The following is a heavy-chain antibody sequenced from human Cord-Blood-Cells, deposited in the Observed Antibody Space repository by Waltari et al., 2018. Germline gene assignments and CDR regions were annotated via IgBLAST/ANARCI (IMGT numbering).Heavy chain of an antibody. V-gene: IGHV4-39*01. D-gene: IGHD2-15*01. CDR3: ARLSSFGYWYFDL. Sequence: QLQLQESGPGLVKPSETLSLTCTVSGGSISSSSYYWGWIRQPPGKGLEWIGSIYYSGSTYYNPSLKRRVTISVDTSKNQFSLKLSSVTAADTAVYYCARLSSFGYWYFDLWGRGTLVTVSS. CDR2: IYYSGST. J-gene: IGHJ2*01. CDR1: GGSISSSSYY.